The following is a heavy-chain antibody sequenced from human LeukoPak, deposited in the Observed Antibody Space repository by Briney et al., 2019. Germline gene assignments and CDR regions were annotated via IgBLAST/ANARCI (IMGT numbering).Heavy chain of an antibody. V-gene: IGHV3-11*04. CDR1: GFTFSDYY. CDR2: ISSSGSTI. CDR3: ARVYTAMVVDY. J-gene: IGHJ4*02. Sequence: GGSLRLSCAASGFTFSDYYMSWIRQAPGKGLEWVSYISSSGSTIYYADSVKGRFTISRDNAKNALYLQMNSLRAEDTAVYYCARVYTAMVVDYWGQGTLVTVSS. D-gene: IGHD5-18*01.